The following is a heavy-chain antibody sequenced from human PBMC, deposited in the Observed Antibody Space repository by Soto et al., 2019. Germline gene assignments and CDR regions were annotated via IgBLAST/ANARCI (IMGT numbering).Heavy chain of an antibody. V-gene: IGHV1-46*01. CDR1: GYTFTSYY. Sequence: ASVKVSCKASGYTFTSYYMHWVRQAPGQGLEWMGIINPSGGSTSYAQKFQDRVTMTRDTSTSTVYMELSSLRSEDTAVYYCARSLGYSSSSLFRYYYYGMDVWGQGTTVTVSS. J-gene: IGHJ6*02. D-gene: IGHD6-6*01. CDR3: ARSLGYSSSSLFRYYYYGMDV. CDR2: INPSGGST.